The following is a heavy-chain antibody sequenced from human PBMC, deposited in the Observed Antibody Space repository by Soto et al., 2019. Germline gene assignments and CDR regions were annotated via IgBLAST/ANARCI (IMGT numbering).Heavy chain of an antibody. CDR2: ISAYNGNT. D-gene: IGHD6-13*01. Sequence: ASVKVSCKASGYTFTSYGISWVRQAPGQGLEWMGWISAYNGNTNYAQKLQGRVAMTTDTSTSTAYMELRSLRSDDTAVYYCARDENSSSWYGNFDYWGQGTLVTVSS. CDR3: ARDENSSSWYGNFDY. V-gene: IGHV1-18*01. J-gene: IGHJ4*02. CDR1: GYTFTSYG.